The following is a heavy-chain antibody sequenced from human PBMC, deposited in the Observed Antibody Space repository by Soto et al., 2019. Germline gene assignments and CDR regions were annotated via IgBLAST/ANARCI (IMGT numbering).Heavy chain of an antibody. CDR1: GYTFTGYY. J-gene: IGHJ6*02. V-gene: IGHV1-2*02. CDR3: ARATYCSSTSCYSGLGGGMDV. CDR2: INPNSGGT. Sequence: ASVKVSCKASGYTFTGYYMHWVRQAPGQGLEWMGWINPNSGGTNYAQRFQGRVTMTRDTSISTAYMELNRLRSDDTAVYYCARATYCSSTSCYSGLGGGMDVWGQGTTVTVSS. D-gene: IGHD2-2*01.